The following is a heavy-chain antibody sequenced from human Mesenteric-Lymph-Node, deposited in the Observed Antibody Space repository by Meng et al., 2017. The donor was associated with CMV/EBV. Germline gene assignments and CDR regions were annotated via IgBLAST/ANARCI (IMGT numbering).Heavy chain of an antibody. D-gene: IGHD4-23*01. CDR3: AKGGWYLTP. Sequence: GESLKISCAASGFPFSRYVVHWVRQAPGKGLEWVSFISDDGYDKNYADSVKGRFTISRDNAKNTLYLQMNSLRAEDTAVYYCAKGGWYLTPWGQGTLVTVSS. V-gene: IGHV3-33*03. CDR2: ISDDGYDK. J-gene: IGHJ5*02. CDR1: GFPFSRYV.